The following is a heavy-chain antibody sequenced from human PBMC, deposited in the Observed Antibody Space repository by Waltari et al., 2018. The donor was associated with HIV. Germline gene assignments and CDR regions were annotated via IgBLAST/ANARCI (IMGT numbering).Heavy chain of an antibody. CDR3: ARDLGPTYGDYGDY. CDR2: IKQDGTEK. D-gene: IGHD4-17*01. Sequence: EVQLVESGGGLVQPGGSLRLSCAASGFTFSSYGMTWVRQAPGKGLEWVANIKQDGTEKYYVDSVKGRFTISRDNAKNSLYLQMNSLRAEDTAVYYCARDLGPTYGDYGDYWGQGTLVTVSS. V-gene: IGHV3-7*01. J-gene: IGHJ4*02. CDR1: GFTFSSYG.